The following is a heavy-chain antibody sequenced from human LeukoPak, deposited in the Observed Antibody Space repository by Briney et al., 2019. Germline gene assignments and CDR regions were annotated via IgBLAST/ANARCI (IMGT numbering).Heavy chain of an antibody. Sequence: GESLRLSCTASGFTFGDYAMRWVRQPPGRGLEWVSSITSSTSYIYYADSVKGRFTISRDNAKNSLYLQMNSLRAEDTAVYYCARGGDWNYAVDYCGQGTLVTVSS. CDR3: ARGGDWNYAVDY. D-gene: IGHD1-7*01. J-gene: IGHJ4*02. CDR2: ITSSTSYI. V-gene: IGHV3-21*01. CDR1: GFTFGDYA.